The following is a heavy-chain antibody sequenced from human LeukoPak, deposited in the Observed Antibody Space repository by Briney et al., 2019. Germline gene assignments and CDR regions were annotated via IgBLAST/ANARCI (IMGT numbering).Heavy chain of an antibody. CDR3: GKDPNGDYVGAFDM. D-gene: IGHD4-17*01. V-gene: IGHV3-23*01. CDR1: GFTFTNYA. J-gene: IGHJ3*02. CDR2: ISGSGGST. Sequence: GGSLRLSCAASGFTFTNYAMIWVRQAPGKGLEWVSVISGSGGSTYYADSVKGRFTISRDNSKNTLFLQVNSLRAEDTAVYYCGKDPNGDYVGAFDMWGQGTMVTVSS.